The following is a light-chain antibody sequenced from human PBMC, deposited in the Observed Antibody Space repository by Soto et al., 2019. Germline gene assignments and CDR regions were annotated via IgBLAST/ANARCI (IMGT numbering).Light chain of an antibody. CDR1: QTITSTH. J-gene: IGKJ1*01. Sequence: EIVLTQSPGTLSLFPGERATLSCRASQTITSTHLAWYQQKPGQAPRLLIYGVSNRASGFPDRFSGSGSGTDFTLTSSGLEPDDFAVYYCQHYGASPRTFGQGTKVEI. CDR2: GVS. V-gene: IGKV3-20*01. CDR3: QHYGASPRT.